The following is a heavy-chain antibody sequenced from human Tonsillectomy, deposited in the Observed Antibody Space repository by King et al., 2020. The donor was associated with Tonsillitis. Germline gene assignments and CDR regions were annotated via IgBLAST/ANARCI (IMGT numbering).Heavy chain of an antibody. V-gene: IGHV3-23*04. Sequence: VQLVESGGGLVQPGGSLRLSCAASGFTFSSYAMSWVRQAPGKGLEWVSAISGSGGSTYYADSVKGRFTISRDNSKNTLYLQMNSLRAEDTAVYYCAKSITMVRGVIISGYYFYYWGQGTLVTVSS. CDR3: AKSITMVRGVIISGYYFYY. J-gene: IGHJ4*02. CDR1: GFTFSSYA. CDR2: ISGSGGST. D-gene: IGHD3-10*01.